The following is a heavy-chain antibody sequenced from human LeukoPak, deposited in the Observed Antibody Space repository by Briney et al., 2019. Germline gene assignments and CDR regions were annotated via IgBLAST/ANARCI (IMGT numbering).Heavy chain of an antibody. CDR1: GFTFSSYA. CDR2: VSGSGGST. Sequence: PGGSLRLSCAASGFTFSSYAMSWVRQAPGKGLEWVSAVSGSGGSTYYADSVKGRFTISRDNSKNTLYLQMNSLRAEDTAVYYCAKGTEVRGVTPYYYYYGMDVWGQGTTVTVSS. CDR3: AKGTEVRGVTPYYYYYGMDV. V-gene: IGHV3-23*01. J-gene: IGHJ6*02. D-gene: IGHD3-10*01.